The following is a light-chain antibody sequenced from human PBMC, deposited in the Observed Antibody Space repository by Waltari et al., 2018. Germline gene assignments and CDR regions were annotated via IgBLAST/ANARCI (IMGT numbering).Light chain of an antibody. J-gene: IGKJ4*01. CDR3: QQYGSSPALT. V-gene: IGKV3-20*01. Sequence: DIVLTQSPGTLSLSPGERATLSCRASQSVSGSYLAWYQQKPGQAPRLLIYGASSRATGIPDRFSGSGSGTDFTLTISRLEPEDFAVYYCQQYGSSPALTFGGGTKVEIK. CDR1: QSVSGSY. CDR2: GAS.